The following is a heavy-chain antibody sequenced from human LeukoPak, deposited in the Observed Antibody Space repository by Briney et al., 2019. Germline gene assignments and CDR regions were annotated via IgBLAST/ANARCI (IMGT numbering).Heavy chain of an antibody. J-gene: IGHJ4*02. D-gene: IGHD3-3*01. V-gene: IGHV1-69*05. CDR2: IIPIFGTA. Sequence: SVKVSCKASGGTFSSYAISWVRQAPGQGLEWMGGIIPIFGTANYAQKFQGRVTITTDESTSTAYMELSSLRSEDTAVYYCARDTGKSGYPDYWGQGTLVTVSS. CDR3: ARDTGKSGYPDY. CDR1: GGTFSSYA.